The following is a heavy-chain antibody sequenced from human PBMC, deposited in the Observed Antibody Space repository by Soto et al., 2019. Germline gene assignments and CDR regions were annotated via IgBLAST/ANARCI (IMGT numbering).Heavy chain of an antibody. CDR2: INAGNGNT. J-gene: IGHJ5*02. CDR3: ARGRQQLWWFDP. V-gene: IGHV1-3*01. Sequence: VASVKVSCKASGYTFTSYAMHWVRQAPGQRLEWMGWINAGNGNTKYSQKFQGRVTITRDTSASTAYMELSSLRSEDTAVYYCARGRQQLWWFDPWGQGTLVTVSS. D-gene: IGHD6-13*01. CDR1: GYTFTSYA.